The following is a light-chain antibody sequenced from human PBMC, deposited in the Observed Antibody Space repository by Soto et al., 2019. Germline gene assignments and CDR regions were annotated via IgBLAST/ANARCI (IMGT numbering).Light chain of an antibody. CDR3: SSYTSSSTLSYV. CDR2: DVS. V-gene: IGLV2-14*01. J-gene: IGLJ1*01. CDR1: SSDVGGYNY. Sequence: QSVLTQPASVSGSPGQSITISCTGTSSDVGGYNYVSWYQQHPGKAPKLMIYDVSNRPSGVSNRFSGSKSGNTAPLTISGLQAEEEADYYCSSYTSSSTLSYVFGTGTKVTVL.